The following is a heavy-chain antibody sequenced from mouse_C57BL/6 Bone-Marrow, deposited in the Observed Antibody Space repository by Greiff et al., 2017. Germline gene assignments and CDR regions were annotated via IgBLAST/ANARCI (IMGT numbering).Heavy chain of an antibody. CDR2: ISDGGSYT. V-gene: IGHV5-4*01. Sequence: EVQLVESGGGLVKPGGSLKLSCAASGFTFSSYAMSWVRQTPEKRLEWVATISDGGSYTYYPDNVKGRFTISRDNAKNNLYLQMSHLKSEDTAMYYCARTTVVVGFDYWGQGTTLTVSS. J-gene: IGHJ2*01. CDR1: GFTFSSYA. CDR3: ARTTVVVGFDY. D-gene: IGHD1-1*01.